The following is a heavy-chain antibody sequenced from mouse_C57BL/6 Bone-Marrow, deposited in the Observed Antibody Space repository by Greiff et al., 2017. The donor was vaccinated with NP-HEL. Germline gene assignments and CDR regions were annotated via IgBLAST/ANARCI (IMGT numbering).Heavy chain of an antibody. CDR2: IRSKSNNYAT. D-gene: IGHD1-1*01. Sequence: EVKLQESGGGLVQPKGSLKLSCAASGFSFNTYAMNWVRQAPGKGLEWVARIRSKSNNYATSYADSVKDRFTISRDDSESMLYLQMNNLKTEDTAIYYCVRQDYYGSSPWFAYWGQGTLVTVSA. CDR1: GFSFNTYA. V-gene: IGHV10-1*01. CDR3: VRQDYYGSSPWFAY. J-gene: IGHJ3*01.